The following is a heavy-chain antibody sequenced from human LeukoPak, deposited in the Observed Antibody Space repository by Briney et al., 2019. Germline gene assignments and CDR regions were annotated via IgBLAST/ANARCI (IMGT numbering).Heavy chain of an antibody. J-gene: IGHJ4*02. CDR3: ARSTGILTGRYFDS. CDR2: IYYNGDT. Sequence: PSETLSLTCTVSGGSISSYYWSWIRQPPGKGLEWIGYIYYNGDTNYNLSLMSRVTISVDTSKKQFSLKLSSVTAADTAVYYCARSTGILTGRYFDSWGQGTLVTVSS. V-gene: IGHV4-59*01. CDR1: GGSISSYY. D-gene: IGHD3-9*01.